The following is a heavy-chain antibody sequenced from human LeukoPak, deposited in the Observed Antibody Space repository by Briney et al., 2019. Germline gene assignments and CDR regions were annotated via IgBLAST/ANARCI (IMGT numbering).Heavy chain of an antibody. D-gene: IGHD6-13*01. CDR3: ARATHSSWYYFDY. V-gene: IGHV4-34*01. Sequence: SETLSLTCAVFGGSFSGYYWIWIRQPPGKGLEWIGEINHSGSTNYNPSLKSRVTISVDTSKNQFSLKLSSVTAADTAVYYRARATHSSWYYFDYWGQGTLVTVSS. CDR1: GGSFSGYY. J-gene: IGHJ4*02. CDR2: INHSGST.